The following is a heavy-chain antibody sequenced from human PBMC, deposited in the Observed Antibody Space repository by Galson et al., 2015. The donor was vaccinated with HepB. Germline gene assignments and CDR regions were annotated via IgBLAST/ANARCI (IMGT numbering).Heavy chain of an antibody. J-gene: IGHJ5*01. V-gene: IGHV1-3*01. CDR1: GDTFSIHT. CDR3: ARDSYGPGDNWFDS. CDR2: INAGNGNT. Sequence: SVKVSCKASGDTFSIHTMHWLRQAPGQRPEWMAWINAGNGNTKYSQKFEDRVTITRDTSASTVYMELSSLRSEDTAVYYCARDSYGPGDNWFDSWGQGTLVTVSS. D-gene: IGHD3-16*01.